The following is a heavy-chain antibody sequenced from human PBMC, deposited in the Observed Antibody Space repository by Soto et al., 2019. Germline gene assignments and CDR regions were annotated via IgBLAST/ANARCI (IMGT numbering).Heavy chain of an antibody. CDR2: INPNSGDT. J-gene: IGHJ6*02. Sequence: ASLGASCNASGCTFSWFALRGVRQAPGQGLEWMGWINPNSGDTNYAQKFQGWVTMTRDTSISTAYMELSRLKSDFTAVYYCARSNVLRFAGHVWGLGTTVTVSS. V-gene: IGHV1-2*04. CDR1: GCTFSWFA. D-gene: IGHD3-3*01. CDR3: ARSNVLRFAGHV.